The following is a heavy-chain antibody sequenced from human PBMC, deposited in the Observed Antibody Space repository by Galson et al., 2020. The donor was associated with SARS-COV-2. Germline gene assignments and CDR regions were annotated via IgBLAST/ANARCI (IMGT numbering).Heavy chain of an antibody. CDR3: ARAIWFGESYYNYYGMDV. J-gene: IGHJ6*02. CDR1: GGSFSGYY. V-gene: IGHV4-34*01. D-gene: IGHD3-10*01. Sequence: TLSLTCAVYGGSFSGYYWSWIRPPPVKGLEWIGEINHSGNTNYNPSFKSRVTISVDTSKNQFSLKLSSVTAADTAVYYCARAIWFGESYYNYYGMDVWDQGTTVTVSS. CDR2: INHSGNT.